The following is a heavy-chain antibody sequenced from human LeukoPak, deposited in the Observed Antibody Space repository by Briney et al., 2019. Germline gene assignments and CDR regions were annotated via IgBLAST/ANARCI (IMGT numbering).Heavy chain of an antibody. J-gene: IGHJ6*03. CDR1: GGSISSSSYY. V-gene: IGHV4-39*07. CDR3: AREIASRSGYYYYYMDV. Sequence: SETLSLTCTVSGGSISSSSYYWGWIRQPPGKGLEWIGSIYYSGSTYYNPSLKSRVTISVDTSKNQFSLKLSSVTAADTAVYYCAREIASRSGYYYYYMDVWGKGTTVTVSS. CDR2: IYYSGST. D-gene: IGHD3-3*02.